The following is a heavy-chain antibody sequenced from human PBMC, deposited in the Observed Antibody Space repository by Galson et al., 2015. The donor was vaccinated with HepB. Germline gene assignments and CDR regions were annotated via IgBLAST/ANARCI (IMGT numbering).Heavy chain of an antibody. Sequence: SVKVSCKASGYTFTSYAMHWVRQAPGQRLEWMGWINAGNGNTKYSQKFQGRVTITRDTSASTAYMELSSLRSEDTAVYYCARDPLWFGESDFHNWFDPWGQGTLVTVSS. J-gene: IGHJ5*02. CDR3: ARDPLWFGESDFHNWFDP. D-gene: IGHD3-10*01. CDR1: GYTFTSYA. V-gene: IGHV1-3*01. CDR2: INAGNGNT.